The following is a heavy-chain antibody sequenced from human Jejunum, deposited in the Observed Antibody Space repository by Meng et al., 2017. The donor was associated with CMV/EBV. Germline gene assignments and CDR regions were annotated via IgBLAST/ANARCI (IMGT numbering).Heavy chain of an antibody. V-gene: IGHV4-4*01. CDR3: ARSPGFWSLDY. CDR1: GDSISRNLW. CDR2: ISYSGST. D-gene: IGHD2-8*02. Sequence: AVSGDSISRNLWWSWVPQPPGKGLEWIGEISYSGSTKYNPSLQSRVTISSDTTNNRFSLRLNSVTAADTGVYFCARSPGFWSLDYWGRGTRGTGSS. J-gene: IGHJ4*02.